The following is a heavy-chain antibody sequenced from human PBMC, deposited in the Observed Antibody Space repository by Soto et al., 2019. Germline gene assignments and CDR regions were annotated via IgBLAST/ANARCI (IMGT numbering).Heavy chain of an antibody. CDR1: GFTFSTYS. J-gene: IGHJ4*02. Sequence: GGSLRLSCAASGFTFSTYSMNWVRQAPGKGLEWISYISSGSSNLYYADSVKGRFTVSRDNAKNSLFLQMNSLRDEDTAVYYCARYEGGDGSGSYYMSDYWGQGTLVTVSS. V-gene: IGHV3-48*02. D-gene: IGHD3-10*01. CDR3: ARYEGGDGSGSYYMSDY. CDR2: ISSGSSNL.